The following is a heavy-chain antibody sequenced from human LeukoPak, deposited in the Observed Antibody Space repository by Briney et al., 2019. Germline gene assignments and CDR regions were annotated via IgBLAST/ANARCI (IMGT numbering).Heavy chain of an antibody. Sequence: GGSLRLSCAASGFTFSSYGMHWVRQAPGKGLEWVAVISYDGSNKYYADSVKGRFTISRDNSKNTLYLQMSSLRAEDTAVYYCAKDIPNSGPDYWGQGTLVTVSS. CDR3: AKDIPNSGPDY. V-gene: IGHV3-30*18. D-gene: IGHD6-25*01. CDR1: GFTFSSYG. CDR2: ISYDGSNK. J-gene: IGHJ4*02.